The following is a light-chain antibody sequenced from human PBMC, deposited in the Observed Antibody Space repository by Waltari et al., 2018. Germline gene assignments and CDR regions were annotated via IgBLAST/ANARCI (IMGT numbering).Light chain of an antibody. CDR3: MQALHTPTT. J-gene: IGKJ3*01. CDR1: QSLLRSTGYNF. CDR2: LGS. Sequence: DMVMTQSPLSLSVTPGEPASISCRSSQSLLRSTGYNFLDWYLQKPGQPPQLLISLGSDRASGVPDRFSGSGTGTDFTLKISRVEAEDVGIYYCMQALHTPTTFGPGTKVDIK. V-gene: IGKV2-28*01.